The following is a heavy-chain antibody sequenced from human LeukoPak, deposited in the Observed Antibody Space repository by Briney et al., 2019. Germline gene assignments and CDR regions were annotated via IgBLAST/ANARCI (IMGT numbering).Heavy chain of an antibody. Sequence: ASVKVSCKASGYTFNTYGITWVRQAPGQGLEWMGWISGYNGKTKYAQKLQDRVTMTTDTSTSTAYMELRSLRSDDTAVYYCAREGPQTLGASDYWGQGTLVTVSS. CDR2: ISGYNGKT. CDR1: GYTFNTYG. J-gene: IGHJ4*02. D-gene: IGHD1-26*01. V-gene: IGHV1-18*01. CDR3: AREGPQTLGASDY.